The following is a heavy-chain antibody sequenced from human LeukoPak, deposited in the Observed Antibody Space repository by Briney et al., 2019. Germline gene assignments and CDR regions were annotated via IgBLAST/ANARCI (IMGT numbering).Heavy chain of an antibody. CDR3: VGRVATGSMDV. CDR1: GGSISSYY. J-gene: IGHJ6*02. V-gene: IGHV4-4*07. CDR2: IYTSGST. D-gene: IGHD5-12*01. Sequence: SETLSLTCTVSGGSISSYYWSWIRQPAGKGLEWIGRIYTSGSTNYNPSLKSRVTMSVDTSKNQLSLRLTSVTAADTAVYYCVGRVATGSMDVRGQGTTVTVSS.